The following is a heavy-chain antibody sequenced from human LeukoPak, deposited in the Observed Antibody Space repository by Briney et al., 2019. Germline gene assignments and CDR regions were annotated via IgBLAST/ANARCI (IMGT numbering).Heavy chain of an antibody. CDR3: ARGDVGATDLLDY. V-gene: IGHV1-8*01. CDR1: GYTFTNYD. D-gene: IGHD1-26*01. Sequence: ASVKVSCKASGYTFTNYDINWVRRATGQGLEWMGWMNPNSGNTGYAQKFQGRVTMTRDTSTSTVYMELSSLRSEDTAVYYCARGDVGATDLLDYWGQGTLVTVSS. CDR2: MNPNSGNT. J-gene: IGHJ4*02.